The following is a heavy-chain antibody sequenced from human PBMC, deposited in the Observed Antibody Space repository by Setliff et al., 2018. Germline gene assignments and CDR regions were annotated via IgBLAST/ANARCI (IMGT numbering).Heavy chain of an antibody. D-gene: IGHD3-3*02. CDR1: GGSFSDYY. V-gene: IGHV4-38-2*02. CDR2: LFQTGTT. CDR3: ARHLWGRWMAASSDYFDY. Sequence: SETLSLTCTVYGGSFSDYYWGWIRQPPGKGLEWLGSLFQTGTTYYNPSLESRVTMSVDTSNNQFSLKLHSVTAADTAVYYCARHLWGRWMAASSDYFDYWGQGSLVTVSS. J-gene: IGHJ4*02.